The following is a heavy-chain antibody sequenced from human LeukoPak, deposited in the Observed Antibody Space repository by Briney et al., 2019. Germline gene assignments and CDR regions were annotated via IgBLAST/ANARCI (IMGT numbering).Heavy chain of an antibody. CDR1: GGSISSSSYY. CDR2: IYYSGSP. D-gene: IGHD7-27*01. CDR3: ASVGTYYFDH. V-gene: IGHV4-39*01. Sequence: SETLSLTCTVSGGSISSSSYYWGWIRQPPGKGLEWIGSIYYSGSPYHNPSLKSRVTISVDTSKNQFSLKLTSVTAADTAMYYCASVGTYYFDHWGQGALVTVSS. J-gene: IGHJ4*02.